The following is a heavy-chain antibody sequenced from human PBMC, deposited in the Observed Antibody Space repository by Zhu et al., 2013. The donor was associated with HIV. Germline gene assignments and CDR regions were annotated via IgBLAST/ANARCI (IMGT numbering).Heavy chain of an antibody. Sequence: QVQLVQSGAELKKPGASVKVSCKASGYSFIGYYIHWVRQVPGQGLEWMGWINPNSGGTKYAQKFQGRVTMTRDTSISTAYMELTRLTSDDTAVYYCARDRNDIAVTGSWYFDLWGRGTLVTVSS. J-gene: IGHJ2*01. D-gene: IGHD6-19*01. CDR2: INPNSGGT. V-gene: IGHV1-2*02. CDR1: GYSFIGYY. CDR3: ARDRNDIAVTGSWYFDL.